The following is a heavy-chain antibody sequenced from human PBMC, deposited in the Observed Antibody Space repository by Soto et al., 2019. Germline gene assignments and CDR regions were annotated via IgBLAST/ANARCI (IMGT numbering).Heavy chain of an antibody. D-gene: IGHD3-3*01. Sequence: SGPTLVNPTETLTLTCTVSGFSLSNARMGVSWIRQPPGKALEWLAHIFSNDEKSYSTSLKSRLTISKDTSKSQVVLTMTNMDPVDTATYYCARTFTIFGGIPWFDPWGQGTLVTVSS. CDR3: ARTFTIFGGIPWFDP. V-gene: IGHV2-26*01. CDR1: GFSLSNARMG. CDR2: IFSNDEK. J-gene: IGHJ5*02.